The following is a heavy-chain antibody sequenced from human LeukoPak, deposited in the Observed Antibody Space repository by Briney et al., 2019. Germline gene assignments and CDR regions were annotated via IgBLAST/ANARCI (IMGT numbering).Heavy chain of an antibody. V-gene: IGHV3-21*01. CDR3: ARNPYDSPTTSDAFDI. Sequence: PGGSLRLSCAASGFAFSSYSMNWVRQAPGKGLEWVSSISSSSSYIYYADSVKGRFTISRDNAKNSLYLQMNSLRAEDTAVFYCARNPYDSPTTSDAFDIWGQGTMVTVSS. CDR2: ISSSSSYI. CDR1: GFAFSSYS. D-gene: IGHD3-22*01. J-gene: IGHJ3*02.